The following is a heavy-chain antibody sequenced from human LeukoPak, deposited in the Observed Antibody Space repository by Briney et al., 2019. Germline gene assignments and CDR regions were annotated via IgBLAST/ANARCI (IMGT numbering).Heavy chain of an antibody. Sequence: GGSLRLSCAASGFTFSSYAMSWVRQAPGKGLEWVSAISGSGGSTYYADSVKGRFTISRDNSKNTLYLQMNSPRAEDTAVYYCAKSSSGSGYYTYFDYWGQGTLVTVSS. J-gene: IGHJ4*02. D-gene: IGHD3-22*01. CDR2: ISGSGGST. V-gene: IGHV3-23*01. CDR1: GFTFSSYA. CDR3: AKSSSGSGYYTYFDY.